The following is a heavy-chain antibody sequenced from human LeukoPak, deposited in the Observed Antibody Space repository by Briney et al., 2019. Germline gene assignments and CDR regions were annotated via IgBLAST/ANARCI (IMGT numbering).Heavy chain of an antibody. CDR1: GYTFTGYY. D-gene: IGHD2-15*01. Sequence: ASVKVSCKASGYTFTGYYMHWVRQAPGQGLEWMGRINPNSGGTNYAQKFQGRVTMTRDTSISTAYMELSRLRSDDTAVYYCARERYCSGGSCYSGGVYYYYGMDVWGQGTTVTVSS. V-gene: IGHV1-2*06. J-gene: IGHJ6*02. CDR3: ARERYCSGGSCYSGGVYYYYGMDV. CDR2: INPNSGGT.